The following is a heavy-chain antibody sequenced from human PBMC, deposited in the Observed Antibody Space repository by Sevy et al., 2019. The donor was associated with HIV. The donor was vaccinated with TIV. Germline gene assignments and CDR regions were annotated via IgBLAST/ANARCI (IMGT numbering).Heavy chain of an antibody. V-gene: IGHV4-38-2*01. D-gene: IGHD1-26*01. Sequence: SETLSLTCAVSGYFISSGFYWGWIRQPPGKGLEWIGSIYHSGSTYYNPSLKSRVTISLDTSKNQFSLKLSYVTAADTGVYYCARRGIVDDWFDTWGQGTLVTVSS. CDR3: ARRGIVDDWFDT. CDR1: GYFISSGFY. J-gene: IGHJ5*02. CDR2: IYHSGST.